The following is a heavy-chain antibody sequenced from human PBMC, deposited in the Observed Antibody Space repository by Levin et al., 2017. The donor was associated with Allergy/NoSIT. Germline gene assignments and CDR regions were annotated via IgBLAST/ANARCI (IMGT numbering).Heavy chain of an antibody. D-gene: IGHD6-19*01. CDR3: ARKGSSGWYWVFDY. Sequence: GGSLRLSCAASGFTFSSYWMSWVRQAPGKGLEWVANIKQDGSEKYYVDSVKGRFTISRDNAKNSLYLQMNSLRAEDTAVYYCARKGSSGWYWVFDYWGQGTLVTVSS. CDR2: IKQDGSEK. V-gene: IGHV3-7*01. J-gene: IGHJ4*02. CDR1: GFTFSSYW.